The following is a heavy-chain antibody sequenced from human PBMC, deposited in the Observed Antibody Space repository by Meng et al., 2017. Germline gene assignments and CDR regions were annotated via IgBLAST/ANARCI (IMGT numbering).Heavy chain of an antibody. J-gene: IGHJ4*02. CDR1: GGSISSYY. CDR3: ARDRRRYYYDSSGYYGRYYFDY. Sequence: SETLSLTCTVSGGSISSYYWSWIRQPPGKGLEWIGYIYYSGSTNYNPSLKSRVTISVDTSKNQFSLKLSSVTAADTAVYYCARDRRRYYYDSSGYYGRYYFDYWGQGTLVTVSS. D-gene: IGHD3-22*01. CDR2: IYYSGST. V-gene: IGHV4-59*01.